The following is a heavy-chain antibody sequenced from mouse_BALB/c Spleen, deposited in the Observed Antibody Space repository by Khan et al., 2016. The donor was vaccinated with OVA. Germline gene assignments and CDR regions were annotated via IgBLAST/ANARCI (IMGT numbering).Heavy chain of an antibody. J-gene: IGHJ3*01. CDR2: ISSGGDYT. CDR3: ASHLTGSFAY. V-gene: IGHV5-6*01. CDR1: GFSFSSYS. D-gene: IGHD4-1*01. Sequence: EVELVESGGDLVKPGGSLKLSCAASGFSFSSYSMSWVRQTPDKRLEWVATISSGGDYTYYPDIVTGRFIISRDNAKNTLYLQMSSLKSEDTAMYYCASHLTGSFAYWGQGTLVTVSA.